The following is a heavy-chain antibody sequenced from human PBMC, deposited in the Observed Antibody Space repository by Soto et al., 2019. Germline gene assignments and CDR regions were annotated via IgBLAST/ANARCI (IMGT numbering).Heavy chain of an antibody. CDR3: ARDSSMAGRPFDY. CDR1: GFTFNDYY. J-gene: IGHJ4*02. D-gene: IGHD6-6*01. CDR2: ISSSSTYA. Sequence: LRLSCAASGFTFNDYYMSWVRQAPGKGLEWVSKISSSSTYAIYADSVKGRFTISIDNAKNSVFLQMNSLRAEDTAVYYCARDSSMAGRPFDYWGQGTQVTVSS. V-gene: IGHV3-11*06.